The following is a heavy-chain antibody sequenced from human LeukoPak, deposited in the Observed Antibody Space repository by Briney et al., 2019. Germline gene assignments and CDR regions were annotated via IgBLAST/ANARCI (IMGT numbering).Heavy chain of an antibody. CDR3: ASLRGTLTTDLYYFDY. V-gene: IGHV4-59*08. CDR2: IYYSGST. Sequence: SETQSLTCTGSGGSISSYYWSWIRQPPGKGLEWIGYIYYSGSTNYNPSLKSRVTISVDTSKNQFSLKLSSVTAADTAVYYCASLRGTLTTDLYYFDYWGQGTLVTVSS. J-gene: IGHJ4*02. D-gene: IGHD4-17*01. CDR1: GGSISSYY.